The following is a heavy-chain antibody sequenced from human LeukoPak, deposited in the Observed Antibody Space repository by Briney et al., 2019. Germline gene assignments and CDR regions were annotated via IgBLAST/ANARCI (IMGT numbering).Heavy chain of an antibody. CDR1: GFTFRSHA. D-gene: IGHD2-21*01. Sequence: GGSLRLSCVGSGFTFRSHAMSWVRQAPEKGLEFVSGISRDNSKNTLYLQMDSLRGEDTAVYYCAKGFRIGYSAHFDYWGQGALVTVSS. V-gene: IGHV3-23*01. J-gene: IGHJ4*02. CDR3: AKGFRIGYSAHFDY.